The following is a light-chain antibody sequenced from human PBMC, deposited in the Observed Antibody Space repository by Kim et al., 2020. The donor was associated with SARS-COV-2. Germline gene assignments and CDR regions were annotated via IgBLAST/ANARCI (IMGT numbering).Light chain of an antibody. J-gene: IGKJ1*01. CDR1: QSISSY. Sequence: SVGDRVTITCRASQSISSYLNWYQQKPGKAPKLLIYTASSLQSGVPSRFSGSGSGTDFTLTISSLQPEDFGTYYCQESYSTPPQTFGQGTKVDIK. CDR3: QESYSTPPQT. CDR2: TAS. V-gene: IGKV1-39*01.